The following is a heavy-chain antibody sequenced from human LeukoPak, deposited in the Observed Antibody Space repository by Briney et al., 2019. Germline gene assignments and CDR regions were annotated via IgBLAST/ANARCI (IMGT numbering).Heavy chain of an antibody. CDR3: ARWNYDSSGYQLDY. D-gene: IGHD3-22*01. CDR1: GFTFSSYA. Sequence: GGSLRLSCAASGFTFSSYAMHWVRQAPGKGLEWVAVISYDGSNKYYADSVKGRFTISRDNSKNTLYLQMNSLRAEDTAVYYCARWNYDSSGYQLDYWGQGTLVTVSS. J-gene: IGHJ4*02. CDR2: ISYDGSNK. V-gene: IGHV3-30-3*01.